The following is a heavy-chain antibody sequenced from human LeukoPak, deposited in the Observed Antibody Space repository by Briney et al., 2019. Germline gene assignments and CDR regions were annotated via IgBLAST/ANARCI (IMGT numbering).Heavy chain of an antibody. CDR1: GGSFSGYC. V-gene: IGHV4-34*01. CDR2: INHSGST. CDR3: ARDSGTTGEVKFDP. Sequence: SETLSLTCAVYGGSFSGYCWSWIRQPPGKGLEWIGEINHSGSTNYNPSLKSRVTISVDTSKNQFSLKLSFVTAADTAVYYCARDSGTTGEVKFDPWGQGTLVTVSS. D-gene: IGHD4-17*01. J-gene: IGHJ5*02.